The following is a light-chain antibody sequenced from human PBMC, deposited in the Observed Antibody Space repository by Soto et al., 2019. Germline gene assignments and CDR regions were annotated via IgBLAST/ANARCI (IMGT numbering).Light chain of an antibody. J-gene: IGLJ1*01. CDR1: SSDVGGYNY. CDR2: DVS. V-gene: IGLV2-14*01. CDR3: CSYTSSSTTTDV. Sequence: QSVLTQPASVSGSPGQSITISCTGTSSDVGGYNYVSWYQQHPGKAPKLMIYDVSNRPSGVSNRFSGSKSGNTASLTISGLQAEDEADYYCCSYTSSSTTTDVFGTGTKLTVL.